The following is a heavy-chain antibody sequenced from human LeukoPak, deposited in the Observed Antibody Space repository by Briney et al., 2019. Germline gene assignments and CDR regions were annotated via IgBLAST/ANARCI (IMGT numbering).Heavy chain of an antibody. CDR2: ISYDGSNK. J-gene: IGHJ6*02. V-gene: IGHV3-30*18. CDR1: GFTFRNYG. CDR3: AKSEGSGWVYYYGMDV. Sequence: PEGSLRLSCAASGFTFRNYGMHWVRQAPGKGLERVAVISYDGSNKYYADSVKGRFTISRDNSKNTLYLQMNSLRAEDTAVYYCAKSEGSGWVYYYGMDVWGQGTTVTVSS. D-gene: IGHD6-19*01.